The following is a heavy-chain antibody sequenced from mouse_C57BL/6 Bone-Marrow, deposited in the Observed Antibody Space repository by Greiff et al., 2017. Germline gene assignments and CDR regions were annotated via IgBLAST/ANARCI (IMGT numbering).Heavy chain of an antibody. J-gene: IGHJ1*03. CDR2: INPNYGTT. CDR1: GYSFTDYN. D-gene: IGHD1-1*01. CDR3: ARNYGSSYWYCDV. V-gene: IGHV1-39*01. Sequence: VQLKESGPELVKPGASVKISCKASGYSFTDYNMNWVKQSNGKSLEWIGVINPNYGTTSYNQKFKGKATLTVDQSSSTAYMQVNSLTSEDSAVYYCARNYGSSYWYCDVWGTGTTVTVSS.